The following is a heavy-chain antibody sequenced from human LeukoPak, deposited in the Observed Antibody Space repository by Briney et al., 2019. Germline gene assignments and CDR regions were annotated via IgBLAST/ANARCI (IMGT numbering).Heavy chain of an antibody. Sequence: ASVKVSCKASGGTFSSYAISWVRQAPGQGLEWMGGTIPIFGTANYAQKFQGRVTITADKSTSTAYMELSSLRSEDTAVYYCASHIAGYCSSTSCYDAFDIWGQGTMVTVSS. J-gene: IGHJ3*02. CDR1: GGTFSSYA. CDR3: ASHIAGYCSSTSCYDAFDI. D-gene: IGHD2-2*01. CDR2: TIPIFGTA. V-gene: IGHV1-69*06.